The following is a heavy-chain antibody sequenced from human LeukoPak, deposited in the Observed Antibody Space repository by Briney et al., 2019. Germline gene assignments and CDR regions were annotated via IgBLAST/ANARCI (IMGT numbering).Heavy chain of an antibody. V-gene: IGHV1-18*01. Sequence: ASVTVPCKASGYTFTSYGISWVRQAPGQGLEWMGWISAYNGNTNYAQKLQGRVTMTTDTSTSTAYMELRSLRSDDTAVYYCARATVTTALRPCDYWGQGTLVTVSS. CDR1: GYTFTSYG. D-gene: IGHD3-3*01. J-gene: IGHJ4*02. CDR2: ISAYNGNT. CDR3: ARATVTTALRPCDY.